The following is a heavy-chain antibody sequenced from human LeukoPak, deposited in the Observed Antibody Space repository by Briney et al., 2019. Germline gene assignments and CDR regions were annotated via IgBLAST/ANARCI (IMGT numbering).Heavy chain of an antibody. Sequence: SETLSLTCTVSGGSISSYYWSWIRQPAGKGLEWIGRIYTSGSTNYNPSLKSRVTMSVDTSKNQFSLKLSSVTAADTAVYYCARESESSGSGSYYIERFSPPNVSFLYYYYGMDVWGQGTTVTVSS. CDR3: ARESESSGSGSYYIERFSPPNVSFLYYYYGMDV. J-gene: IGHJ6*02. CDR2: IYTSGST. CDR1: GGSISSYY. V-gene: IGHV4-4*07. D-gene: IGHD3-10*01.